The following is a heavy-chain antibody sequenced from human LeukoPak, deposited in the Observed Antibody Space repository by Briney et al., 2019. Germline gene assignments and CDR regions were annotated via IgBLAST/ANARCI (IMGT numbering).Heavy chain of an antibody. CDR2: IYYSGST. J-gene: IGHJ6*03. CDR1: GGSISSYY. D-gene: IGHD5-18*01. CDR3: AGGYSYGSTYYYMDV. V-gene: IGHV4-59*01. Sequence: SETLSLTCTVSGGSISSYYWSWIRQPPGKGLEWIGYIYYSGSTNYNPSLKSRVAISVDTSKNQFSLKLSSVTAADTAVYYCAGGYSYGSTYYYMDVWGKGTTVTVSS.